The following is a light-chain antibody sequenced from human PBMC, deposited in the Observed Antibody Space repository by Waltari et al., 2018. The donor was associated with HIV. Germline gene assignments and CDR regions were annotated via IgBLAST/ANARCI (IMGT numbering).Light chain of an antibody. V-gene: IGKV2-30*01. J-gene: IGKJ1*01. Sequence: DSVMTQSPLALSVTVGQPASLSCKSSQALVYLHGYIPLNWVRQRPGQSPRPLMYKTSRRRCGVPDRCGAGGSGSEFTLKISRVEHEDVGVYYCMQATSGPPGSIGQGTKLEIK. CDR1: QALVYLHGYIP. CDR2: KTS. CDR3: MQATSGPPGS.